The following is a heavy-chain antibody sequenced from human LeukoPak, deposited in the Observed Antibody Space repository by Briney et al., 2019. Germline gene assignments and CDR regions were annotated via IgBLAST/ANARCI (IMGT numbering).Heavy chain of an antibody. V-gene: IGHV3-66*02. CDR3: VTSISWTGLFDY. Sequence: GGSLRLSCAASGFTVRSSSMSWVRQAPGKGLEWVSSIYKDDSTYYTDSVKGRFTISRDDSKNTLFLQMNSLRAEDTAEYYCVTSISWTGLFDYWGQGTLVTVSS. J-gene: IGHJ4*02. CDR1: GFTVRSSS. CDR2: IYKDDST. D-gene: IGHD3/OR15-3a*01.